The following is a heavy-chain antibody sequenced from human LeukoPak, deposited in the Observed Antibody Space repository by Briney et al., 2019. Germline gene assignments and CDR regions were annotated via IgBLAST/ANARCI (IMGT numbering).Heavy chain of an antibody. V-gene: IGHV4-34*01. CDR1: GGSFSGYY. CDR3: ARGQGYSYPLDY. CDR2: ITHSGYT. J-gene: IGHJ4*02. D-gene: IGHD5-18*01. Sequence: SETLSLTCAVYGGSFSGYYWNWIRQPPGKGLEWIGEITHSGYTNFNPSLKSRVTISVDTSKNQFSLKLSSVTAADTAVYYCARGQGYSYPLDYWGQGTLVTVSS.